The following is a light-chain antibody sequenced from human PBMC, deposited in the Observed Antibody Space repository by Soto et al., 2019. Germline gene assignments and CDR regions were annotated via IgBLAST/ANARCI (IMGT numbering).Light chain of an antibody. J-gene: IGKJ4*01. CDR2: GTS. CDR3: QQYGGSPPLT. CDR1: QSVSSSY. Sequence: ENVLTQSPGTLSLSPGERATLSCRASQSVSSSYLAWYQQKPGQAPRLLIYGTSSRATGVPDRFSGSGSGTDFTLTISSLEPEDFAVYFCQQYGGSPPLTFGGGTKVEI. V-gene: IGKV3-20*01.